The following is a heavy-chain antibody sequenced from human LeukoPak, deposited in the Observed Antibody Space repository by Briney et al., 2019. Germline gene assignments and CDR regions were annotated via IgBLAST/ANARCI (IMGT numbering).Heavy chain of an antibody. Sequence: GASVKVSCNVSGYTLTELSMHWVRQAPGKGLEWMGGLDPEDGETIYAQKFQGRVTMTEDTSTDTAYMELSSLRSEDTAVYYCAHPYYYDSSGYYYYYFDYWGQGTLLTVSS. D-gene: IGHD3-22*01. CDR2: LDPEDGET. CDR3: AHPYYYDSSGYYYYYFDY. CDR1: GYTLTELS. J-gene: IGHJ4*02. V-gene: IGHV1-24*01.